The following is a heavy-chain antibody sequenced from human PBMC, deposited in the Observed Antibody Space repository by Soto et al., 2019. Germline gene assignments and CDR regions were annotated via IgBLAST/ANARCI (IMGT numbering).Heavy chain of an antibody. D-gene: IGHD1-7*01. Sequence: PGGSLRLSCTYSGFTFRDYAMSWFRQAPGKGLERVSFIRSKTYGGTTEYAASVKGRFTISRDDSKSIAYLHMDSLKTEDTAVYYCARGRYQMELWGPGTLVTVSS. CDR1: GFTFRDYA. J-gene: IGHJ4*02. V-gene: IGHV3-49*03. CDR2: IRSKTYGGTT. CDR3: ARGRYQMEL.